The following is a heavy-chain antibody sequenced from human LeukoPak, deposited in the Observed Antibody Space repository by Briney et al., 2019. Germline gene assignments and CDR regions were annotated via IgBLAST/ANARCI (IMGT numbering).Heavy chain of an antibody. D-gene: IGHD1-1*01. Sequence: PGGSLRLSCAASGFTFSSYSMNWVRQAPGEGVEWVSSISSSSSYIYYADSVKGRFTISRDNAKNSLYLQMNSLRAEDTAVYYCARDLYTGTTGIPQWFDPWGQGTLVTVSS. V-gene: IGHV3-21*01. CDR1: GFTFSSYS. CDR3: ARDLYTGTTGIPQWFDP. CDR2: ISSSSSYI. J-gene: IGHJ5*02.